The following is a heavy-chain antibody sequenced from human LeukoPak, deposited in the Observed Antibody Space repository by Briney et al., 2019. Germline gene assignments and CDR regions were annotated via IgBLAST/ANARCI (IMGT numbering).Heavy chain of an antibody. V-gene: IGHV3-23*01. Sequence: GGPLKLSCAASGFTFSSYAMSWVRQAPGKGLEWVSAISGSGGSTYYADSVQGRFTISRDNSKNTLYLQMNSLRAEDTAVYYCATALYYYYYYGMDVWGQGTTVTVSS. J-gene: IGHJ6*02. CDR3: ATALYYYYYYGMDV. CDR2: ISGSGGST. CDR1: GFTFSSYA.